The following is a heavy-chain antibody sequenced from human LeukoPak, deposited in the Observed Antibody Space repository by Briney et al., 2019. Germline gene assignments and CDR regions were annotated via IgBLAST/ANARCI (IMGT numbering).Heavy chain of an antibody. CDR3: AREGIYYYGTLENWFDP. D-gene: IGHD3-10*01. J-gene: IGHJ5*02. CDR1: GFTFSNYN. CDR2: ISSDSATK. V-gene: IGHV3-48*01. Sequence: GGSLRLSCAASGFTFSNYNMNWVRQAPGKGLEWVSYISSDSATKYYADSVKGRFTISRDNAKDSLYLQMNSLRAEDTAVYYCAREGIYYYGTLENWFDPWGQGTLVTVSS.